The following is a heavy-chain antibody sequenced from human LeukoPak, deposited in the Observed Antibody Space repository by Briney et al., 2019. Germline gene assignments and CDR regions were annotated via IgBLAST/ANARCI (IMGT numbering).Heavy chain of an antibody. J-gene: IGHJ4*02. CDR3: ATRGAYSSSWSLHY. CDR2: ISGSGGGT. D-gene: IGHD6-13*01. V-gene: IGHV3-23*01. CDR1: GFIFSSYA. Sequence: GGSLRLSCAASGFIFSSYAMSWVRQAPGKGLAWVSAISGSGGGTYYADSVKGRFTISRDNSKNTLYLQMNSLRAEDTVVYYCATRGAYSSSWSLHYWGQGTLVTVSS.